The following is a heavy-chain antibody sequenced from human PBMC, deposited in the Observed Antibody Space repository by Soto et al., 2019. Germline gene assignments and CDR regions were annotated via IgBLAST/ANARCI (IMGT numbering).Heavy chain of an antibody. CDR2: IWYDGSNK. CDR1: GFTFSSYG. Sequence: QVQLVESGGGVVQPGRSLRLSCAASGFTFSSYGMHWVRQAPGKGLEWVAVIWYDGSNKYYADSVKGRFTISRDNSKNTLYLQRNSLRAEDTAVYYCARDQGRVRGYSYGVFDYWGQGTLVTVSS. CDR3: ARDQGRVRGYSYGVFDY. V-gene: IGHV3-33*01. D-gene: IGHD5-18*01. J-gene: IGHJ4*02.